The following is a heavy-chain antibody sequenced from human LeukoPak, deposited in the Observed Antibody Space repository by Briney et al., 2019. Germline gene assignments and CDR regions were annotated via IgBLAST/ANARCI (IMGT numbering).Heavy chain of an antibody. J-gene: IGHJ4*02. CDR3: ANTVGHYSHN. CDR2: IHQDGSET. V-gene: IGHV3-7*05. CDR1: GFTFTKYW. Sequence: GGSLGLSCAASGFTFTKYWMAWVRQAPAKGLEWVASIHQDGSETHSIDSGRFTISRDNAKNSLYLQMNSLRDEDTAVYYCANTVGHYSHNWGQGTLVTVSS. D-gene: IGHD4-11*01.